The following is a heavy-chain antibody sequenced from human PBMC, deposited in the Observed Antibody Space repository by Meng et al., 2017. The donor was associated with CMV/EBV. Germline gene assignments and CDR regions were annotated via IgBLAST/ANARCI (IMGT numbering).Heavy chain of an antibody. V-gene: IGHV1-2*02. Sequence: ASVKVSCKASGYTFTGYYMLWVRQAPGQGLEWMGWINPNSGVTNYAQKFQGRVTMTRDTSISTVYMELRSLRSDDTAVYYCARAPDGIPSIFGVVMGDYGMDVWGQGTTVTVSS. CDR3: ARAPDGIPSIFGVVMGDYGMDV. J-gene: IGHJ6*02. CDR2: INPNSGVT. D-gene: IGHD3-3*01. CDR1: GYTFTGYY.